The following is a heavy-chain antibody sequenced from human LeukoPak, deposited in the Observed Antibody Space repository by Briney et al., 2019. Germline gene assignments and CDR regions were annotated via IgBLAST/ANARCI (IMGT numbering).Heavy chain of an antibody. V-gene: IGHV3-9*01. D-gene: IGHD6-25*01. CDR3: AKGAAAGIRGYFDY. J-gene: IGHJ4*02. Sequence: PGGPLRLSCVASGFTFDDYAMHWVRQAPGKGLAWVSGISYNRDGIGYADSVKGRFTVSRDNAKNSLYLQMNSLRSEDTALYYCAKGAAAGIRGYFDYWGQGILVTVSS. CDR2: ISYNRDGI. CDR1: GFTFDDYA.